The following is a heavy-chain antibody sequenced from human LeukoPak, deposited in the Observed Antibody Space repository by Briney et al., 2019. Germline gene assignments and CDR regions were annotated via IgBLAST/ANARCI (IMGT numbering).Heavy chain of an antibody. V-gene: IGHV5-51*01. CDR2: IYPGDSDT. Sequence: GESLKISCKGSGYSFTSYWIGWVRQMPGKGLEWMGTIYPGDSDTRYSPSFQGRVTISADKSISTAYLQWSSLKASDTAMYYCARQDGSGSYYNPPFDYWGQGTLVTVSS. CDR1: GYSFTSYW. D-gene: IGHD3-10*01. CDR3: ARQDGSGSYYNPPFDY. J-gene: IGHJ4*02.